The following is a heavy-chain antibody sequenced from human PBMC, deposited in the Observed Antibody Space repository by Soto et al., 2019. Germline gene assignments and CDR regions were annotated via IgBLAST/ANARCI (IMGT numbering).Heavy chain of an antibody. J-gene: IGHJ4*02. Sequence: QVQLQQWGAGLLKPSETLSLTCAVYGGSFSGYYWSWIRQPPGKGLEWIGEINHSGSTNYNPSLKSRATXSXDXXKHQFSLKLSSVTAADTAVYYCARTYSSSWSPFEYWGQGTLVTVSS. V-gene: IGHV4-34*01. D-gene: IGHD6-13*01. CDR2: INHSGST. CDR3: ARTYSSSWSPFEY. CDR1: GGSFSGYY.